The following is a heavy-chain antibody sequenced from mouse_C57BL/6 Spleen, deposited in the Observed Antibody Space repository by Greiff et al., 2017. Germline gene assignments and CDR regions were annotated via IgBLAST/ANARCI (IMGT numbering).Heavy chain of an antibody. CDR3: ARFYGNYWYFDV. Sequence: EVKVEESGGGLVKPGGSLKLSCAASGFTFSDYGMHWVRQAPEKGLEWVAYISSGSSTIYYADTVKGRFTISRDNAKNTLFLQMTSLRSEDTAMYYCARFYGNYWYFDVWGTGTTVTVSS. V-gene: IGHV5-17*01. J-gene: IGHJ1*03. D-gene: IGHD2-1*01. CDR2: ISSGSSTI. CDR1: GFTFSDYG.